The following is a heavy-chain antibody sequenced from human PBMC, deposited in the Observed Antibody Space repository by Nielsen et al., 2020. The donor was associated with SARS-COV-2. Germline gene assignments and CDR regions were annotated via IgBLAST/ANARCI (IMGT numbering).Heavy chain of an antibody. CDR3: ARDLEKKTGKKLRNAGEI. CDR2: IYYSGST. J-gene: IGHJ3*02. D-gene: IGHD3-16*01. Sequence: SETLSLTCTVSGGSISSGGYYWSWIRQHPGKGLEWIGYIYYSGSTYYNPSLKSRVTISVDTSKNQFSLKLSSVTAADTAVYYCARDLEKKTGKKLRNAGEIWGQGTMVTVSS. V-gene: IGHV4-31*03. CDR1: GGSISSGGYY.